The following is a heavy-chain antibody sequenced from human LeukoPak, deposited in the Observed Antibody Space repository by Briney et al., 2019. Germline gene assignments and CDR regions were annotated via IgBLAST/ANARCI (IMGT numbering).Heavy chain of an antibody. V-gene: IGHV3-23*01. CDR2: ISGSGGST. D-gene: IGHD6-13*01. CDR3: AKDYSSSWYPSWFDP. J-gene: IGHJ5*02. Sequence: GRSLRLSCAASGFTFSSYAMSWVRQAPGKGLEWVSAISGSGGSTYYADSVKGRFTISRDNFKNTLYLQMNSLRVEDTAVYYCAKDYSSSWYPSWFDPWGQGTLVTVSS. CDR1: GFTFSSYA.